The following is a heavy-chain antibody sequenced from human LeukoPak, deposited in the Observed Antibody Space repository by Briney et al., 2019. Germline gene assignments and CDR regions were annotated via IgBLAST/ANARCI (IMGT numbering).Heavy chain of an antibody. J-gene: IGHJ6*02. CDR2: INGDGSST. V-gene: IGHV3-74*01. CDR1: GFTFSSYW. Sequence: PGGSLRLSCAASGFTFSSYWMHWVRQPPGKGLVWVSRINGDGSSTSYADSVKGRFTISRDNAKNSLYLQMNSLRAEDTAVYYCARGIYGSGSYYSYYYYGMDVWGQGTTVTVSS. D-gene: IGHD3-10*01. CDR3: ARGIYGSGSYYSYYYYGMDV.